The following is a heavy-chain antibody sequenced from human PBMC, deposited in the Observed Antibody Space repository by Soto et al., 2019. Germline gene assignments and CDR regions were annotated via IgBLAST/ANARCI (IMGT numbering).Heavy chain of an antibody. CDR2: ISGSGGST. J-gene: IGHJ5*02. Sequence: EVQLLESGRGLVQPGGSLRLSCAASGFTFSSYAMSWVRQAPGKGLEWVSAISGSGGSTYYADPVKGRFTISRGNSKNRLYLQMNSLRAEDTAVYYCAKDKGHGSGSKTNWFDPWGQGTLVTVSS. V-gene: IGHV3-23*01. CDR1: GFTFSSYA. D-gene: IGHD3-10*01. CDR3: AKDKGHGSGSKTNWFDP.